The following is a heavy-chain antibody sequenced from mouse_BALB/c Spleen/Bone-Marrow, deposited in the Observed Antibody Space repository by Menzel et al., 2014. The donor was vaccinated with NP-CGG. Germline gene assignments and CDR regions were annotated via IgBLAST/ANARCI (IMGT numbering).Heavy chain of an antibody. CDR3: TRDPGRGRYCDV. CDR1: GFTFSSYT. J-gene: IGHJ1*01. CDR2: ISSGGSYT. Sequence: VQLKESGGGLVKPGGSLKLSCAASGFTFSSYTMSWVRQTPEKRLEWVATISSGGSYTYYPDSVKGRFTISRDNAKNTLYLQMSSLKSEDTAMYYCTRDPGRGRYCDVWGAGTTVTVSS. D-gene: IGHD3-3*01. V-gene: IGHV5-6-4*01.